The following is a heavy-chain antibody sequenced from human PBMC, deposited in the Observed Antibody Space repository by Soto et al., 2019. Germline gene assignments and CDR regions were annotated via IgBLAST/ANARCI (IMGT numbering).Heavy chain of an antibody. CDR1: SGSISGSSYY. J-gene: IGHJ4*02. Sequence: SETLSLTCTVSSGSISGSSYYWGWIRQSPGKGPEWIGSIYYSGTTYHNPSLKSRVTMSVDTSKNQFSLKLSSVTAADTAVYYCVIHWGPVSSWFFAYWGQGSLVTVSS. CDR3: VIHWGPVSSWFFAY. V-gene: IGHV4-39*01. CDR2: IYYSGTT. D-gene: IGHD6-13*01.